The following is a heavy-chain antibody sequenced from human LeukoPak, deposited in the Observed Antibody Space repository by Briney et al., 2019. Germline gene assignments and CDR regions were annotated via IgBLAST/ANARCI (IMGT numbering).Heavy chain of an antibody. CDR1: GFTFSSYA. J-gene: IGHJ4*02. D-gene: IGHD5-18*01. Sequence: GGSLRLTCAASGFTFSSYAMSWVRQAPGKGLEWVSAISGSGGSTYYADSVKGRFTISRDNSKNTLYLQMNSLRAEDTAVYYCAKDGGYSYGKTFDYWGQGTLVTVSS. V-gene: IGHV3-23*01. CDR2: ISGSGGST. CDR3: AKDGGYSYGKTFDY.